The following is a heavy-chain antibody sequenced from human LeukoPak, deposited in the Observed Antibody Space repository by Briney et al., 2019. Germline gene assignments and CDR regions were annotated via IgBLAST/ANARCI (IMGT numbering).Heavy chain of an antibody. CDR3: ARFNCSSTSCYGDYYYYGIDV. V-gene: IGHV4-59*01. Sequence: SETLSHTCTVSSGSISSYYWSWIRQPPGKGLEWIGYIYYGGSTNYNPSLKSRVTISVDTSKNQFSLRLSSVTAADTAVYYCARFNCSSTSCYGDYYYYGIDVWGKGTTVTVSS. CDR2: IYYGGST. CDR1: SGSISSYY. D-gene: IGHD2-2*01. J-gene: IGHJ6*04.